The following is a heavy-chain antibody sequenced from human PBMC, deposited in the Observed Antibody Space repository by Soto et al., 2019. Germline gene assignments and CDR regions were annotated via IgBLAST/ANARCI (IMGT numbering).Heavy chain of an antibody. Sequence: SLKVSCKASGGTFSSYAISWVRQAPGQGLEWMGGIIPIFGTANYAQKFQGRVTITADESTSTAYMELSSLRSEDTAVYYCLPHYYDSSGTGAFDIWGQGTMVTVSS. CDR2: IIPIFGTA. V-gene: IGHV1-69*13. CDR1: GGTFSSYA. J-gene: IGHJ3*02. D-gene: IGHD3-22*01. CDR3: LPHYYDSSGTGAFDI.